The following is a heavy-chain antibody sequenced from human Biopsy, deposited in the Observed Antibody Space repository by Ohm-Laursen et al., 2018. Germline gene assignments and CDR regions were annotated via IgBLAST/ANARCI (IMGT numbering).Heavy chain of an antibody. CDR2: RFHSGSP. CDR3: VRLNRRGNIIFFDY. Sequence: TLSLTCTVSGGSITADFWTWIRQTPGERLEWIGYRFHSGSPMYNPSLKSRVTISVDTSKSQFSLTLTSVPAADTAVYYCVRLNRRGNIIFFDYWGRGTLVTVSS. CDR1: GGSITADF. J-gene: IGHJ4*02. D-gene: IGHD3/OR15-3a*01. V-gene: IGHV4-59*08.